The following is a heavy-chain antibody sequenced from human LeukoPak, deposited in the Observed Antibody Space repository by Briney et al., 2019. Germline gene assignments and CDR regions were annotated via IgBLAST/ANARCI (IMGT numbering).Heavy chain of an antibody. CDR2: IKQDGSEK. CDR3: VGNYYDSSGLDY. J-gene: IGHJ4*02. D-gene: IGHD3-22*01. Sequence: GGSLRLSCAASGFTFGSYWMSWVRQAPGKGLEWVANIKQDGSEKYYVDSVKGRFTISRDNAENSLSLQMNSLRAEDTAIYYCVGNYYDSSGLDYWGQGTLVTVSS. V-gene: IGHV3-7*01. CDR1: GFTFGSYW.